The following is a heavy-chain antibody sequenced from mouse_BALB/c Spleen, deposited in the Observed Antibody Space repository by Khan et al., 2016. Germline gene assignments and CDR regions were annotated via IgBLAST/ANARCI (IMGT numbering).Heavy chain of an antibody. Sequence: EVQLQESGPGLVKPSQSLSLTCTVTGYSITSDYAWNWIRQFPGDKLEWMAYINYSGGTSYNPSLKSRISITRDTSKNQFFLQLNSVTAEDPATYYCARDYYGSSFFDYWGQGTLVTVSA. V-gene: IGHV3-2*02. J-gene: IGHJ3*01. CDR1: GYSITSDYA. CDR3: ARDYYGSSFFDY. CDR2: INYSGGT. D-gene: IGHD1-1*01.